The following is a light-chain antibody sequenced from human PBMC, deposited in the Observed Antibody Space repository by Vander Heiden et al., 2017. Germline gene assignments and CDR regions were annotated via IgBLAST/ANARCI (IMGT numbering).Light chain of an antibody. CDR1: SGSIASSY. V-gene: IGLV6-57*01. CDR2: EDN. Sequence: NFMLIQPHSVSESPGKTITISCTRSSGSIASSYVQWYQQRPGSSPTTVIYEDNQRPSGVPDRFSGSIDSSSNSASLTISGLKTEDEADYFCQSYDSSNRVFGTGTKVTVL. J-gene: IGLJ1*01. CDR3: QSYDSSNRV.